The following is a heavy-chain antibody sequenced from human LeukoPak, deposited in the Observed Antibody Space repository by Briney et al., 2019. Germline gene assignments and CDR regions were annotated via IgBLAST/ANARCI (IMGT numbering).Heavy chain of an antibody. CDR3: ARLQQAAFDY. Sequence: SGGSLRLSCAASGYTLSSHWMSWARQAPGKGLEWVANIKQDGSEKYYVDSVKGRFTISRDNAKNSLYLQMDSLRAEDTAVYYCARLQQAAFDYWGQGTLVTVSS. CDR2: IKQDGSEK. D-gene: IGHD6-13*01. CDR1: GYTLSSHW. J-gene: IGHJ4*02. V-gene: IGHV3-7*04.